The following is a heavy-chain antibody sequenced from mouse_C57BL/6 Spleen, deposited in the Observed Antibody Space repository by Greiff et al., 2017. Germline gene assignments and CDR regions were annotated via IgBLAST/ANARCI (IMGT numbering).Heavy chain of an antibody. Sequence: VQLQQPGAELVKPGASVQMSCKASGYTFTSYWITWVKQRPGQGLEWIGDIYPGSGSTNYNEEFKSKATLTVDPSSSTAYMQLSSLTSEDSAVYYCARGDYGSSCVGYAMDYWGQGTSVTVSS. CDR2: IYPGSGST. CDR1: GYTFTSYW. J-gene: IGHJ4*01. V-gene: IGHV1-55*01. CDR3: ARGDYGSSCVGYAMDY. D-gene: IGHD1-1*01.